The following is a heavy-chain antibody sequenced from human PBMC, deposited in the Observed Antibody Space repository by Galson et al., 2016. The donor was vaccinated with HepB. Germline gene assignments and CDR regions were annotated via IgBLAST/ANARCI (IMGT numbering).Heavy chain of an antibody. CDR1: GDSVSSNSVA. D-gene: IGHD5-18*01. CDR2: TYYRSKWYN. CDR3: ARDRNFKLTWIQLRKRGTGDGFDY. V-gene: IGHV6-1*01. Sequence: CAISGDSVSSNSVAWNWIRQSPSRGLAWLGRTYYRSKWYNDYAVSVKSRITNNPDTSKNQFSLQLNSVTPEDTALYYCARDRNFKLTWIQLRKRGTGDGFDYWGQGTLVTVSS. J-gene: IGHJ4*02.